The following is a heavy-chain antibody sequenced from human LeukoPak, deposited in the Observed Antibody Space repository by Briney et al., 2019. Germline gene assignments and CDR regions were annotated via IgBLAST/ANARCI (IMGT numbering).Heavy chain of an antibody. CDR3: AKGRHSSGWPNWFDP. V-gene: IGHV1-18*01. CDR2: ISAYNGNT. D-gene: IGHD6-19*01. Sequence: ASVKVSCRASGYTFTSYGISWVRQAPGQGLEWMGWISAYNGNTNYAQKLQGRVTITRNTSISTAYMELSSLRSEDTAVYYCAKGRHSSGWPNWFDPWGQGTLVTVSS. J-gene: IGHJ5*02. CDR1: GYTFTSYG.